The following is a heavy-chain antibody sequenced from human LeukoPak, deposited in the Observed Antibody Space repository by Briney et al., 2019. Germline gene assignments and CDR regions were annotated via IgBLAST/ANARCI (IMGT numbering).Heavy chain of an antibody. V-gene: IGHV3-30*04. D-gene: IGHD3-22*01. CDR2: ISDDGSSK. CDR1: GFTFSFSA. CDR3: AKRGVVIRVILVGFHKEAYYFDS. Sequence: PGGSLRLSCAASGFTFSFSAMHWVRQAPGKGLEWLAVISDDGSSKYHADSVKGRFSISRDNSQNTLYLQMNSLRAEDTAVYFCAKRGVVIRVILVGFHKEAYYFDSWGQGALVTVSS. J-gene: IGHJ4*02.